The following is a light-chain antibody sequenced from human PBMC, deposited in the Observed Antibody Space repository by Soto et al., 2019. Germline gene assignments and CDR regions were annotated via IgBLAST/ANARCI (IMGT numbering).Light chain of an antibody. CDR3: QQYGSLSWT. V-gene: IGKV3-20*01. J-gene: IGKJ1*01. Sequence: EIVLTQSPGTLSLSPGERATLSCMASQTVDSNYLAWYQQKPGQAPRIIIFGASGRATGIPDRFSGSGSGTDFTLTISRLEPEDFAVYYCQQYGSLSWTFGQGTKVDIK. CDR1: QTVDSNY. CDR2: GAS.